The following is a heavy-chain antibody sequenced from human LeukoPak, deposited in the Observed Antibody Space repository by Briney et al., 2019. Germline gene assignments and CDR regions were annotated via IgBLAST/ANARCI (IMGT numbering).Heavy chain of an antibody. CDR2: ISYDGSNK. J-gene: IGHJ4*02. Sequence: PGRSLRLSCAASGFTFTTYALFWVRQAPGMGLEWVASISYDGSNKWYADSVKGRFTFSRDNSKNTVYLQMNSLRPEDTAVYYCAKGDYGLFDYWGQGTLVTVSS. D-gene: IGHD4-17*01. V-gene: IGHV3-30-3*01. CDR3: AKGDYGLFDY. CDR1: GFTFTTYA.